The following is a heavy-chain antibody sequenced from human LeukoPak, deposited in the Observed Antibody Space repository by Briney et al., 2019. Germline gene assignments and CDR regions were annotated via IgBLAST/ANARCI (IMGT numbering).Heavy chain of an antibody. CDR2: INPNTGET. CDR1: GHTFTGNF. Sequence: ASVKVSCKASGHTFTGNFMHWLRQAPGQGLEWMGWINPNTGETNYAQNFQDRVTMTRDTSITTVYMELSRLTSGDTAVYYCARGRIIAAPGTDWFDPWGQGTLVTVSS. V-gene: IGHV1-2*02. CDR3: ARGRIIAAPGTDWFDP. D-gene: IGHD6-25*01. J-gene: IGHJ5*02.